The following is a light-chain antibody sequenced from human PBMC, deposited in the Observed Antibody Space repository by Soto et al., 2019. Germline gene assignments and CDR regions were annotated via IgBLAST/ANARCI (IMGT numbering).Light chain of an antibody. V-gene: IGLV1-44*01. CDR1: XXXIGRNT. Sequence: QSVLTQPPSTSGAPGQRVTIYXSGXXXXIGRNTVNWYQQLPGTAPKVLMYKDNRRPSGVPDRFSGSKSGTSASLAISGLQSEDEATYYCAAWDVGLEGPIFGGGTKVTVL. CDR2: KDN. J-gene: IGLJ2*01. CDR3: AAWDVGLEGPI.